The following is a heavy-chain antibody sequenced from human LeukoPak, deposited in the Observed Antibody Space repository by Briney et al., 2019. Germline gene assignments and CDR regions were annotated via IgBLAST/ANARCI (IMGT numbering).Heavy chain of an antibody. CDR2: IRYDATNK. CDR1: GYTFSDYG. CDR3: ARGISGWTQGGTDSNWFDP. D-gene: IGHD6-19*01. J-gene: IGHJ5*02. Sequence: GGSLRLSCAASGYTFSDYGLYWVRQAPGKGLEWVAFIRYDATNKHYADSVRGRFTISRDNSKNTLYLQMNSLRAEDTAVYYCARGISGWTQGGTDSNWFDPWGQGTLVTVSS. V-gene: IGHV3-30*02.